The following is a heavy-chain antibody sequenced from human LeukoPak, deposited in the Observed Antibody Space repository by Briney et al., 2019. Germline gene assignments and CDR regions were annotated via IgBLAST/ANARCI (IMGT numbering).Heavy chain of an antibody. D-gene: IGHD4-11*01. Sequence: ASVKVSCKASGYTLTSYDINWVRQATGQGLEWMGWMNPNSGNTGYAQKFQGRVTMTRNTSISTAYMELSSLRSEDTAVYYCARGSIDYSNYGYWGQGTLVTVSS. J-gene: IGHJ4*02. CDR3: ARGSIDYSNYGY. CDR2: MNPNSGNT. V-gene: IGHV1-8*01. CDR1: GYTLTSYD.